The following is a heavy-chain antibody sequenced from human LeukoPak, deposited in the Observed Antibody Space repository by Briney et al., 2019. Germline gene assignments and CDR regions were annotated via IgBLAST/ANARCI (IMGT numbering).Heavy chain of an antibody. J-gene: IGHJ4*02. CDR2: INPSGGST. D-gene: IGHD3-22*01. Sequence: EASVKVSCKASGYTFTSYYMHWVRQAPGQGLEWMGIINPSGGSTSYAQKFQGRVTMTRDTSTSTVCMELSSLRSEDTAVYYCARDYDPYYYDSSGSSYFDYWGQGTLVTVSS. CDR1: GYTFTSYY. CDR3: ARDYDPYYYDSSGSSYFDY. V-gene: IGHV1-46*01.